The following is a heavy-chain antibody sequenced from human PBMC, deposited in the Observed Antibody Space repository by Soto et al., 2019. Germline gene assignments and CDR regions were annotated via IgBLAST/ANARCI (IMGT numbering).Heavy chain of an antibody. CDR2: INPANGST. CDR3: ARDLAAGDH. J-gene: IGHJ4*02. CDR1: GYTFTHYY. V-gene: IGHV1-46*01. Sequence: QVQLVQSGAEVKKPGASVKVSCRTSGYTFTHYYIHWVRQAPGQGLEWLGIINPANGSTNYAQDFQGRVTLTMDTSTTTVYMGLSGLRAEDTAIFYCARDLAAGDHWGQGTLVTVSS. D-gene: IGHD6-13*01.